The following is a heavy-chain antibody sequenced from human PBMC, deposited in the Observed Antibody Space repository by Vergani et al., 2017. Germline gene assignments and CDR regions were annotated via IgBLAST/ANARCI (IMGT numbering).Heavy chain of an antibody. CDR3: ARDFRTGPAPYYYYYVDV. Sequence: EVLLLESGGGLVQPGGSLRLSCAASGFTFSSYAMSWVRQAPGKGLEWVSAISGSGGSTYYADSVKGRFTISRDNSKNTLYLQMNSLRAEETAVYYCARDFRTGPAPYYYYYVDVWGKGTTVTVSS. J-gene: IGHJ6*03. V-gene: IGHV3-23*01. CDR1: GFTFSSYA. CDR2: ISGSGGST.